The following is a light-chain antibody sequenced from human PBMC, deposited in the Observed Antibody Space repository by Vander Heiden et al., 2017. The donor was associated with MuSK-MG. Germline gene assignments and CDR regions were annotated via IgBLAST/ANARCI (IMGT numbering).Light chain of an antibody. Sequence: DIQLTQSPSFLSASVGDRVTITCRASQGISSNLAWYHQKPGKAPKLLIYAASTLQSGVPSRFSGSGSGTEFTLTISSLQPEDFATYYCQRLNAYARTFGQGTKVEIK. CDR3: QRLNAYART. J-gene: IGKJ1*01. CDR1: QGISSN. V-gene: IGKV1-9*01. CDR2: AAS.